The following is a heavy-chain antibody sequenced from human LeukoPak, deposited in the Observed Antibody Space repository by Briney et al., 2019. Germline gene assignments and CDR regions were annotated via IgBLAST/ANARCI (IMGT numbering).Heavy chain of an antibody. Sequence: HPGGSLRLSCAASGFTFDDYAMHWVRQAPGKGLEWVSGISWNSGSIGYADSVKGRFTISRDNAKNSLYLQMNSLRAEDTAVYYCANTAMVTLYYFDYWGQGTLVTVSS. CDR2: ISWNSGSI. V-gene: IGHV3-9*01. CDR1: GFTFDDYA. D-gene: IGHD5-18*01. CDR3: ANTAMVTLYYFDY. J-gene: IGHJ4*02.